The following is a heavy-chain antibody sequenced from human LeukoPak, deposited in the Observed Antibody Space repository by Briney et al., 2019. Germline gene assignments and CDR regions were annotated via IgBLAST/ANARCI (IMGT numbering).Heavy chain of an antibody. CDR1: GFTFSNFP. CDR3: AKDRYGNRFYYFDY. V-gene: IGHV3-30*18. J-gene: IGHJ4*02. Sequence: PGGSLRLSCAASGFTFSNFPLSWVRQAPGKGLEWVAVISYDGSNKYYADSVKGRFTISRDNSKNTLYLQMNSLRAEDTAVYYCAKDRYGNRFYYFDYWGQGTLVTVSS. D-gene: IGHD4-11*01. CDR2: ISYDGSNK.